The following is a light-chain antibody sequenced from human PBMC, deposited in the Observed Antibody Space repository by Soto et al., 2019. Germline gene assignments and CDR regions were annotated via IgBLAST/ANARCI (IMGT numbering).Light chain of an antibody. V-gene: IGLV4-69*01. CDR2: LNSDGSH. CDR1: SGHSSYA. CDR3: QTGGTGIQV. Sequence: QLVLTQSPSASASLGASVKLTCTLSSGHSSYAIAWHQQQPEKGPRYLMKLNSDGSHSKGDGIPDRFSGSSSGAERYLTIPSLRSEEGADYYCQTGGTGIQVFGGGTKLTVL. J-gene: IGLJ2*01.